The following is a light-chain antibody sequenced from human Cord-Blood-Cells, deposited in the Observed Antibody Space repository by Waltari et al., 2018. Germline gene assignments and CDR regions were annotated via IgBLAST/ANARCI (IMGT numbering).Light chain of an antibody. Sequence: EIVLTQSPATLSLSPGERATLSCRASQGVSSYLAWYQQKPGQAPRLLNYDASNRATGIPARFSGSGSGTDFTLTISSLEPEDFAVYYCQQRSNWPPRYTFGQGTKLEIK. CDR2: DAS. CDR1: QGVSSY. V-gene: IGKV3-11*01. J-gene: IGKJ2*01. CDR3: QQRSNWPPRYT.